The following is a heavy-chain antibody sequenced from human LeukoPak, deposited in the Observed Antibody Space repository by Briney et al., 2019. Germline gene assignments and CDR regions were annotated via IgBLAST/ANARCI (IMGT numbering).Heavy chain of an antibody. CDR3: ARDNGDSRFDY. J-gene: IGHJ4*02. CDR2: ISSSGSTI. Sequence: GPTPRLSRPAARSTFSSYELISVRPVPGKGMEWVSYISSSGSTIYYADSGKGRFTISRDNAKNSLYLQMNSLRAEDTAGYYCARDNGDSRFDYWGQGTLVTVSS. D-gene: IGHD4-17*01. CDR1: RSTFSSYE. V-gene: IGHV3-48*03.